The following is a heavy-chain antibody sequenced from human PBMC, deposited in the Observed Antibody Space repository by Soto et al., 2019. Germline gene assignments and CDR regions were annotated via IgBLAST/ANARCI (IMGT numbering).Heavy chain of an antibody. CDR2: IYYNGST. Sequence: PSETLSLTXSVSGDSISSGVYYWTWIRQHPGKGLEWIGYIYYNGSTHYNPSLKSRTTISLDTSKNQFSLRLSSVTAVDTAIYYCARGVAVARLYWFDPWGQGTPVTVSS. D-gene: IGHD6-19*01. V-gene: IGHV4-31*02. CDR3: ARGVAVARLYWFDP. J-gene: IGHJ5*02. CDR1: GDSISSGVYY.